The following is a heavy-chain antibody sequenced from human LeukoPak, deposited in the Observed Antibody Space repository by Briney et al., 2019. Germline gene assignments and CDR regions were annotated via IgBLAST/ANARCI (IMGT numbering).Heavy chain of an antibody. Sequence: GGSLRLSCAASGFTFSIYVMSWVRQVPGKGLEWVSTISGGTSGTHYADSVRGRFTISRDNSKNTLYLQLNSLRADDTAVYYCVKDEWYGSSSYFDFWGQGTLVTVSS. J-gene: IGHJ4*02. CDR3: VKDEWYGSSSYFDF. CDR2: ISGGTSGT. V-gene: IGHV3-23*01. D-gene: IGHD6-6*01. CDR1: GFTFSIYV.